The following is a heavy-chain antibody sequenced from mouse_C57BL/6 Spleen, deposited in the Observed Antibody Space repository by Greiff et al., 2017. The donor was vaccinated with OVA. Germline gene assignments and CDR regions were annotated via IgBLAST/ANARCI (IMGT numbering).Heavy chain of an antibody. CDR2: IRLKSDNYAT. D-gene: IGHD4-1*01. Sequence: EVKLMESGGGLVQPGGSMKLSCVASGFTFSNYWMNWVRQSPEKGLEWVAQIRLKSDNYATHYAESVKGRFTISRDDSKSSVYRQMNNLRAEDTGIHYCTGELGDWYFDVWGTGTTVTVSS. CDR3: TGELGDWYFDV. J-gene: IGHJ1*03. V-gene: IGHV6-3*01. CDR1: GFTFSNYW.